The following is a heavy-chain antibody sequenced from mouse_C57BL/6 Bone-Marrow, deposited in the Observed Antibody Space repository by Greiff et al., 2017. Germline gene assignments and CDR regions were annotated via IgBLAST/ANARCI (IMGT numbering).Heavy chain of an antibody. J-gene: IGHJ2*01. CDR3: ARLFITTVVYFDY. CDR1: GFTFSSYG. D-gene: IGHD1-1*01. CDR2: ISSGGSYT. Sequence: EVKLVESGGDLVKPGGSLKLSCAASGFTFSSYGMSWVRQTPDKRLEWVATISSGGSYTYYPDSVKGRFTISRDNAKNTLYLQMSSLKSEDTAMYYVARLFITTVVYFDYWGQGTTLTVSS. V-gene: IGHV5-6*01.